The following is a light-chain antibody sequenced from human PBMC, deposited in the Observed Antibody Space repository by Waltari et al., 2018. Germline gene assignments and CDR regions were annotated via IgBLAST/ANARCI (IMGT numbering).Light chain of an antibody. CDR3: CSFTSSSTWV. CDR2: DVN. V-gene: IGLV2-14*03. CDR1: SSDVGGYNY. J-gene: IGLJ3*02. Sequence: QSALTQPASVSGSPGQSITIPCPGASSDVGGYNYVSWYQQHPGKAPKLIIYDVNNRPSGLSNRFSGSKSGNRASLTISGLQAEDEADYYCCSFTSSSTWVFGGGTKLTVL.